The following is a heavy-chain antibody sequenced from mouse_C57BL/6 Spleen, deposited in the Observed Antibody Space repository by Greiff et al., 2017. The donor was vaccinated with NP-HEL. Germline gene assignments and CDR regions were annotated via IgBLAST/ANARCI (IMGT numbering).Heavy chain of an antibody. CDR1: GYTFTSYW. J-gene: IGHJ4*01. Sequence: VQLQQSGAELAKPGASVKLSCKASGYTFTSYWMHWVNQRPGQGLEWIGYINPSSGYTKYNQKFKDKATLTADKSSSTAYMQLSSLTYEDSAVYYCATYYYGSSYDAMDYWGQGTSVTVSS. D-gene: IGHD1-1*01. CDR2: INPSSGYT. CDR3: ATYYYGSSYDAMDY. V-gene: IGHV1-7*01.